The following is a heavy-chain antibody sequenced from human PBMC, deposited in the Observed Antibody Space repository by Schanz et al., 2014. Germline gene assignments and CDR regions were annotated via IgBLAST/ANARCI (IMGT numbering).Heavy chain of an antibody. Sequence: EVQLVESGGGLVQPGGSLRLSCGASGFTFSDYSMNWVRQAPGKGLEWVSFISASGDSTSYADSVKGRFTISRDNSKNTLYLQMNSLSADDTAVYYCAKGQGAVINNWYFDLWGRGTLVTVSS. D-gene: IGHD2-21*01. CDR3: AKGQGAVINNWYFDL. CDR1: GFTFSDYS. V-gene: IGHV3-23*04. J-gene: IGHJ2*01. CDR2: ISASGDST.